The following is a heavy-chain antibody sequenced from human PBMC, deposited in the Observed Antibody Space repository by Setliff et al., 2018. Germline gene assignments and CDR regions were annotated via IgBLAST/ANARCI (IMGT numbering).Heavy chain of an antibody. J-gene: IGHJ4*02. CDR3: ARHFRSSKVQFLEYLTDYYFDS. CDR2: IYYSGST. Sequence: PSETLSLTCTVSDVSISSSSLYWAWIRQPPGKGLEWIGSIYYSGSTYYNPSLTSRVTISVDTSNNQFSLNLRSVTAADTAIYYCARHFRSSKVQFLEYLTDYYFDSWGQGTRVTVSS. D-gene: IGHD3-3*01. CDR1: DVSISSSSLY. V-gene: IGHV4-39*01.